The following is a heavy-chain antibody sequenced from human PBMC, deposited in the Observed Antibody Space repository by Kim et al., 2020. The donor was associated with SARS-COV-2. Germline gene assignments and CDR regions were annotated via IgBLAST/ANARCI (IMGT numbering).Heavy chain of an antibody. CDR3: ARGAVGGGYYFDY. CDR2: ISYDGSNK. CDR1: GFTFSSYA. D-gene: IGHD6-19*01. Sequence: GGSLRLSCAASGFTFSSYAMHWVRQAPGKGLEWVAVISYDGSNKYYADSVKCRFTISRDNSKNTLYLQMNSLRAEDTAVYYCARGAVGGGYYFDYWGQGTLVTVS. J-gene: IGHJ4*02. V-gene: IGHV3-30*04.